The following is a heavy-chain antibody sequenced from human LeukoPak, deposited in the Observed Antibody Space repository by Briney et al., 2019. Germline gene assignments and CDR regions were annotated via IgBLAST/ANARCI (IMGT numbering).Heavy chain of an antibody. CDR1: GYSFTSYW. CDR3: ARHHCSGGSCYSAVGFDP. V-gene: IGHV5-10-1*01. Sequence: GESLKISRKGSGYSFTSYWISWVRQMPGKGLEWMERIDPSDSYTNYSPSFQGHVTISADKSISTAYLQWSSLKASDTAMYYCARHHCSGGSCYSAVGFDPWGQGTLVTVSS. CDR2: IDPSDSYT. D-gene: IGHD2-15*01. J-gene: IGHJ5*02.